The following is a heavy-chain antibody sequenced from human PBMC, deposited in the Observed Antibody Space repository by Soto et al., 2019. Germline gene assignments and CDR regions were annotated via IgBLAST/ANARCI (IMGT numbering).Heavy chain of an antibody. D-gene: IGHD4-17*01. CDR1: GFTFNNYG. CDR2: IWFDGSNT. J-gene: IGHJ5*02. CDR3: ARDSDYGSNSGWLDP. V-gene: IGHV3-33*01. Sequence: GXLRLSCAPSGFTFNNYGMHWVLQSPGKGLEWVAAIWFDGSNTHYADSVKGRFTVSRDNSKNTLDLQMNSLRGEDTAVYYCARDSDYGSNSGWLDPWGQGTLVTVSS.